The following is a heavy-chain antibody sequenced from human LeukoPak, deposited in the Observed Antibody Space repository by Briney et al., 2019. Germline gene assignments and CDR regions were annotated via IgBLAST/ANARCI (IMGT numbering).Heavy chain of an antibody. CDR3: AKGSSSGPFDY. D-gene: IGHD6-6*01. V-gene: IGHV3-30*18. CDR1: GFTFSSYG. J-gene: IGHJ4*02. CDR2: ISYDGSNK. Sequence: PGGSLRLSCAASGFTFSSYGMHWVRQAPGKGLQWVAVISYDGSNKYYADSVKGRFTISRDNSKNTLYLQMNSLRAEDTAVYYCAKGSSSGPFDYWGQGTLVTVSS.